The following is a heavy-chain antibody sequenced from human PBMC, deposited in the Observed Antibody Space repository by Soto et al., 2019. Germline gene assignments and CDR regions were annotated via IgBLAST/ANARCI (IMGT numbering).Heavy chain of an antibody. J-gene: IGHJ4*02. CDR3: ASEGTAMKLHY. D-gene: IGHD5-18*01. CDR2: IFPSGST. V-gene: IGHV4-4*07. Sequence: QVKLQESGPGLVKPSETLSLTCTVSGVPISNYYWTWIRQPAGKGLEWIGRIFPSGSTNYNPSLRGRVTMSVDTSKNLFTLKLSSVTAADTALYYCASEGTAMKLHYWGQGTLVTVSS. CDR1: GVPISNYY.